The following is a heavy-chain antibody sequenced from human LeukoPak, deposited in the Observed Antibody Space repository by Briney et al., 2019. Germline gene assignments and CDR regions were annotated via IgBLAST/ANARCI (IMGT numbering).Heavy chain of an antibody. J-gene: IGHJ5*02. CDR2: INHSGST. D-gene: IGHD3-10*01. Sequence: SETLSLTCAVYGGSFSGYYWSWIRQPPGKGLEWIGEINHSGSTNYNPSLKSRVTISVDTSKNQFSLKLSSVTAADTAVYYCASYYGSGTTPAYNWFDPWGQGTLVTVSS. CDR1: GGSFSGYY. V-gene: IGHV4-34*01. CDR3: ASYYGSGTTPAYNWFDP.